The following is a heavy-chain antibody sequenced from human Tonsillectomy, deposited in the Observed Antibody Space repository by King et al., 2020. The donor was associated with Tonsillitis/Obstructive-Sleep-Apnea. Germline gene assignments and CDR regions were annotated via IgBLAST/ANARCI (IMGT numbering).Heavy chain of an antibody. D-gene: IGHD4-17*01. CDR3: ARDYGDYKAPYDY. J-gene: IGHJ4*02. Sequence: VQLVESGAEVKKPGASVKVSCKASGYTFTGYDMHWVRQAPGQGLEWMGRINHNSGGTKYAQKFQGRVTTTRATSISQAYMGLSRLRSDDTAVYYCARDYGDYKAPYDYWGQGTLVTVSS. V-gene: IGHV1-2*06. CDR2: INHNSGGT. CDR1: GYTFTGYD.